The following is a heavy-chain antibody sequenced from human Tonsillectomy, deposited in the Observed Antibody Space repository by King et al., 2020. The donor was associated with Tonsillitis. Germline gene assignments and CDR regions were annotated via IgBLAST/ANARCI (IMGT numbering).Heavy chain of an antibody. CDR1: GYSFTSYW. J-gene: IGHJ4*02. V-gene: IGHV5-10-1*03. D-gene: IGHD6-13*01. Sequence: EVQLVQSGAEVEKPGESLRISCKASGYSFTSYWINWVRQTPGKGLEWMGRIDPSDSYTNYSPSFQGHVTISADKSITTAYLQWSSLKASDTAMYYCARVSSSWYHYVDYWGQGTLVTVSS. CDR2: IDPSDSYT. CDR3: ARVSSSWYHYVDY.